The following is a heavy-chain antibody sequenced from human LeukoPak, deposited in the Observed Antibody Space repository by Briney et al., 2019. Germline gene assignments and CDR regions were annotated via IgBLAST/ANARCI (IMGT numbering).Heavy chain of an antibody. Sequence: GGSLRLSCAASGFTFSSYAMSWVRQAPGKGLEWVSAISGSGGSTYYADSVKGRFTISRDNSKNTLYLQMNSLRAEDTAVYYCAKVHYYDSSGYYSEGDYWGQGTLVTVSS. CDR3: AKVHYYDSSGYYSEGDY. D-gene: IGHD3-22*01. J-gene: IGHJ4*02. CDR2: ISGSGGST. CDR1: GFTFSSYA. V-gene: IGHV3-23*01.